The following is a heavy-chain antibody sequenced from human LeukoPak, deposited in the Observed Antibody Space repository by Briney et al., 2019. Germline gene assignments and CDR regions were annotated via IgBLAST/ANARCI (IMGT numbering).Heavy chain of an antibody. CDR2: INHSGIT. Sequence: SETLSLTCAVYGGSFSGYYWSWIRQPPGKGLEWIGEINHSGITKYNPSPKSRVTISVDTSKNQFSLNLSSVTAADTAVYYCARGHPAVFIWNDADRPTFDLWGQGTLVTVSS. CDR1: GGSFSGYY. D-gene: IGHD1-1*01. J-gene: IGHJ4*02. V-gene: IGHV4-34*01. CDR3: ARGHPAVFIWNDADRPTFDL.